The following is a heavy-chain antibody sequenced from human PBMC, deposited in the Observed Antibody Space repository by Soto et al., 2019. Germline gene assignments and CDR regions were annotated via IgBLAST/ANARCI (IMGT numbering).Heavy chain of an antibody. D-gene: IGHD3-10*01. J-gene: IGHJ5*02. Sequence: QITLKESGPTLVKPTQTLTLTCTFSGFSRSTSGLCVGWLRQPPGKALEWLALIYWDDDKRYSPSLKSRLTITKDTSKNQGVLTMTNMDPVDTATYYCSHMTNFGRYNWFAPWVQGTLVTVSS. CDR3: SHMTNFGRYNWFAP. CDR2: IYWDDDK. CDR1: GFSRSTSGLC. V-gene: IGHV2-5*02.